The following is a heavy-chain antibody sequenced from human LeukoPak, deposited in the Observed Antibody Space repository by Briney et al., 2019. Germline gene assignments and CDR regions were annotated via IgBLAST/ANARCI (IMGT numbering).Heavy chain of an antibody. D-gene: IGHD2-15*01. Sequence: GSLRLSCAASGFTFSSYAMHWVRQAPGKGLEYVSAISSNGGSTYYANSVKGRFTISRDNSKNTLYLQMGSLRAEDMAVYYCARGDCSGGSCAPNSDYWGQGTLVTVSS. J-gene: IGHJ4*02. CDR3: ARGDCSGGSCAPNSDY. V-gene: IGHV3-64*01. CDR2: ISSNGGST. CDR1: GFTFSSYA.